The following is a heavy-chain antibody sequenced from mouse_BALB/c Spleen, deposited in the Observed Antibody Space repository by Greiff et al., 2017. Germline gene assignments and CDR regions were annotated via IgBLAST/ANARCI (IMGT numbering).Heavy chain of an antibody. Sequence: EVHLVESGGGLVKPGGSLKLSCAASGFTFSSYAMSWVRQTPEKRLEWVASISSGGSTYYPDSVKGRFTISRDNARNILYLQMSSLRSEDTAMYYCARGGGYPWYFDVWGAGTTVTVSS. D-gene: IGHD2-2*01. J-gene: IGHJ1*01. CDR3: ARGGGYPWYFDV. V-gene: IGHV5-6-5*01. CDR1: GFTFSSYA. CDR2: ISSGGST.